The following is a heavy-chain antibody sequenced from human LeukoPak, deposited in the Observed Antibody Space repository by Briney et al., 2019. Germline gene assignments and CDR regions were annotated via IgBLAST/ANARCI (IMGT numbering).Heavy chain of an antibody. J-gene: IGHJ3*02. V-gene: IGHV4-34*01. Sequence: SETLSLTCAVYGGSFSGYYWSWIRQPPGKGLEWIGEINHSGSTNYNPSLKSRVTISADTSKNQFSLKLSSVTAADTAVYYCAYSSGWYRPDAFDIWGQGTMVTVSS. CDR2: INHSGST. D-gene: IGHD6-19*01. CDR3: AYSSGWYRPDAFDI. CDR1: GGSFSGYY.